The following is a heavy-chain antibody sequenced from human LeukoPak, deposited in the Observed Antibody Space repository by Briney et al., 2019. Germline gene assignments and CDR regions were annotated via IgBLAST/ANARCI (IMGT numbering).Heavy chain of an antibody. J-gene: IGHJ4*02. V-gene: IGHV3-30*02. D-gene: IGHD3-22*01. CDR3: AKDIAYYYDSSGPLFDN. Sequence: GGSLRLSCAASGFTFSSYGMHWVRQAPGKGLEWVAFIRHDGGNKYYTDSVKGRFTISRDNSKNTLYLQMNSLRAEDTAVYYCAKDIAYYYDSSGPLFDNWGQGTLVTVSS. CDR2: IRHDGGNK. CDR1: GFTFSSYG.